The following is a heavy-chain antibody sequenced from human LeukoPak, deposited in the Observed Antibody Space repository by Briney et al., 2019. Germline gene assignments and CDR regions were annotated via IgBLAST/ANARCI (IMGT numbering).Heavy chain of an antibody. CDR1: GFTFSSYW. D-gene: IGHD2-2*01. J-gene: IGHJ4*02. CDR3: ARVERYCSGTSCYSQDYFDY. V-gene: IGHV3-74*01. Sequence: GGSLRLSCAASGFTFSSYWMHWVRQAPGEGLVWVSRISSDESSTTYADPVKGRFTISRDNAKNTLYLQMNSLRAEDTAVYYCARVERYCSGTSCYSQDYFDYWGQGTLVTVSS. CDR2: ISSDESST.